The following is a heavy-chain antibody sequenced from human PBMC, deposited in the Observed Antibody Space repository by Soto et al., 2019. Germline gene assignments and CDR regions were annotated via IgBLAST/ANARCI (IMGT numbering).Heavy chain of an antibody. CDR1: GDSVSSNSAA. D-gene: IGHD3-10*01. Sequence: SQTLSLTCAISGDSVSSNSAAWNWIRQSPSRGLEWLGRTYYRSKWYNDYAVSVKSRITINPDTSKNDFSLTLTSVTAADTAVYYCASGPWFGEFPPYYGMNVWGQGTTVTVSS. V-gene: IGHV6-1*01. CDR3: ASGPWFGEFPPYYGMNV. CDR2: TYYRSKWYN. J-gene: IGHJ6*02.